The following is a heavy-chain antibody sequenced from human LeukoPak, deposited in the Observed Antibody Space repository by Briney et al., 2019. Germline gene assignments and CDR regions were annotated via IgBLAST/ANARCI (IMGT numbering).Heavy chain of an antibody. CDR2: INPKSGDT. V-gene: IGHV1-2*02. J-gene: IGHJ4*02. Sequence: GASVKVSCKASGYTFTSYYMHWVRQAPGQGLEWMGWINPKSGDTNYAQNFQGRVTMTRDTSFRTAYMEVSRLRSDDTGVYYCARERGRGPDTALDYWGQGSLVTVSS. D-gene: IGHD5-18*01. CDR1: GYTFTSYY. CDR3: ARERGRGPDTALDY.